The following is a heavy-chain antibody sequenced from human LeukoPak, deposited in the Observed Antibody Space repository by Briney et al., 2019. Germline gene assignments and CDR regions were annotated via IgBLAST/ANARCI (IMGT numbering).Heavy chain of an antibody. CDR2: IYYSGTT. D-gene: IGHD3-10*01. Sequence: SETLSLTCTVSGASINTYYWSWIRQPPGKGLEWIGYIYYSGTTSYNPSLKTRITISIDTSKNQFSLKLSTVTAADTAVYYCARVLRPMASQYYFDYWGQGTLVTVSS. CDR1: GASINTYY. V-gene: IGHV4-59*01. J-gene: IGHJ4*02. CDR3: ARVLRPMASQYYFDY.